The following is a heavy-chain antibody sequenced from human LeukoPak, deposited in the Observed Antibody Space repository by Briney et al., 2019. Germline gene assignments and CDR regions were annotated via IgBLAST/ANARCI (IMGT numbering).Heavy chain of an antibody. D-gene: IGHD6-19*01. CDR1: GYTFTTYV. CDR3: ARGRGSGHKENWFVP. V-gene: IGHV1-8*01. CDR2: MNPNSGNT. Sequence: ASVKVSCKASGYTFTTYVINWVRQATGQGLEWMGWMNPNSGNTGYAQKFQGRVTMTRNTSISTAYMELSSLRSEDTAVYYCARGRGSGHKENWFVPWGQGTLVTVSS. J-gene: IGHJ5*02.